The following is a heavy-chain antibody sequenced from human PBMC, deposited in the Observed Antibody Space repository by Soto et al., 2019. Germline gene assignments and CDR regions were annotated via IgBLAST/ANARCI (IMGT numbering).Heavy chain of an antibody. J-gene: IGHJ4*02. V-gene: IGHV1-3*01. Sequence: ASVKVSCKASGYTFTGYAMHWVRQAPGQRLEWMGWINAGNGNTKYSQKFQGRVTITRDTSASTAYMELSSLRSEDTAVYYCARGRHFDWSYYFDYWGQGTLVTASS. CDR1: GYTFTGYA. D-gene: IGHD3-9*01. CDR3: ARGRHFDWSYYFDY. CDR2: INAGNGNT.